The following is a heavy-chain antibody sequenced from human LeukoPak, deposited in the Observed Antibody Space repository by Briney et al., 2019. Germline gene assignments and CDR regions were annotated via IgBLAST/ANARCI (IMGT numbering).Heavy chain of an antibody. V-gene: IGHV1-8*01. CDR2: VHPNSGNT. J-gene: IGHJ5*02. D-gene: IGHD1-14*01. CDR3: ARGPRNDP. CDR1: GYPFTTWE. Sequence: ASVKVSCKTAGYPFTTWEINWVRQAAGQGLEWMGWVHPNSGNTAYAQKFQGRVTMTRDTSISTAYMELSGLRFDDTAVYFCARGPRNDPWGQGTLVTVSS.